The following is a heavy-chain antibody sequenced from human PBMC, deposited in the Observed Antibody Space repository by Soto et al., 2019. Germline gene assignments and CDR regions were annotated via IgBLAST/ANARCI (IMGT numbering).Heavy chain of an antibody. CDR3: ASARHIGP. V-gene: IGHV3-7*01. D-gene: IGHD2-21*01. J-gene: IGHJ5*02. CDR2: IKEDGSER. CDR1: GFTFSNYW. Sequence: LRLSCAASGFTFSNYWMSWVRQAPGKGLEWVANIKEDGSERNYVDSVKGRFTISRDNAENSLYLQMNSLRAEDTAVYYCASARHIGPWGQGTLVTVSS.